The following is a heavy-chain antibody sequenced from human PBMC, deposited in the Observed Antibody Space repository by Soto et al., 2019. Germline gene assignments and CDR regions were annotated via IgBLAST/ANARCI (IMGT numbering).Heavy chain of an antibody. CDR3: ASARHIGP. V-gene: IGHV3-7*01. D-gene: IGHD2-21*01. J-gene: IGHJ5*02. CDR2: IKEDGSER. CDR1: GFTFSNYW. Sequence: LRLSCAASGFTFSNYWMSWVRQAPGKGLEWVANIKEDGSERNYVDSVKGRFTISRDNAENSLYLQMNSLRAEDTAVYYCASARHIGPWGQGTLVTVSS.